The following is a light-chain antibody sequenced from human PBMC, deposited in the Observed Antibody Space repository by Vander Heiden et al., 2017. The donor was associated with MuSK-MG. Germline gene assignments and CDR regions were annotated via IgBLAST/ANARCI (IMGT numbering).Light chain of an antibody. V-gene: IGLV2-14*03. J-gene: IGLJ3*02. CDR3: TSYTSSSTLVL. CDR1: RSAVGAYNY. Sequence: SALPQPASVSGSPGQSLTISCTGTRSAVGAYNYVSWYQQHPVHAPQLVIYDFSSRPLGVSNRFSGSKSGNTASLTISGLQAEDEADYYCTSYTSSSTLVLFGGGTKLTGL. CDR2: DFS.